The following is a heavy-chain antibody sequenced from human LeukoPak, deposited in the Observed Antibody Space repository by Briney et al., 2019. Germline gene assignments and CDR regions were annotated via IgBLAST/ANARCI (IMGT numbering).Heavy chain of an antibody. J-gene: IGHJ4*02. CDR3: ARMGGYFDY. D-gene: IGHD2-15*01. CDR2: ISYDGSNK. V-gene: IGHV3-30*04. Sequence: GGSLRLSCAASGFTFSSYAMHWVRQVPGKGLEWVAVISYDGSNKYYADSVKGRFTISRDNSKNTLYLQMNSLRAEDTAVYYCARMGGYFDYWGQGTLVTVSS. CDR1: GFTFSSYA.